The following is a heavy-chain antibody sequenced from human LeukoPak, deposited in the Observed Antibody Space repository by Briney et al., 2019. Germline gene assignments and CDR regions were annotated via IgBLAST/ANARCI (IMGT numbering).Heavy chain of an antibody. D-gene: IGHD3-22*01. V-gene: IGHV3-30*03. CDR3: ARGDSGYYTFFDY. CDR1: GFTFSTYG. J-gene: IGHJ4*02. Sequence: GGSLRLSRAASGFTFSTYGMHWVRQAPGKGLEWVAVISYDGSNKYYADSVKGRFTISRDNSKNTLYLQMNSLRAEDTAVYYCARGDSGYYTFFDYWGQGTLVTVSS. CDR2: ISYDGSNK.